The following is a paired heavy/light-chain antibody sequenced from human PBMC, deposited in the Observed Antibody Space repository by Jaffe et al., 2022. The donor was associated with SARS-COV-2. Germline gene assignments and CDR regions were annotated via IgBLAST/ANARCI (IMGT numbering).Light chain of an antibody. CDR1: QSVSNH. CDR2: DAS. V-gene: IGKV3-11*01. CDR3: QQRSDWPLALT. J-gene: IGKJ4*01. Sequence: EIVLTQSPATLSLSPGERATLSCRASQSVSNHLAWYQQKPGQAPRVLIYDASKRATGIPARFSGSGSGTEFTLTISSLEPEDFAVYYCQQRSDWPLALTFGGGTKVEIK.
Heavy chain of an antibody. D-gene: IGHD3-3*01. CDR3: VKDRPVTVFGLEGWFDT. CDR2: ISSSGGGT. CDR1: GFTFGDYA. V-gene: IGHV3-64D*09. J-gene: IGHJ5*02. Sequence: EVRLVESGGVLVQPGGSLRLSCSASGFTFGDYAMYWVRQAPEKGLEYISAISSSGGGTYYAESVKGRFTISRDNSKNTLYLQMSSLKTDDTAVYYCVKDRPVTVFGLEGWFDTWGQGTLVTVSS.